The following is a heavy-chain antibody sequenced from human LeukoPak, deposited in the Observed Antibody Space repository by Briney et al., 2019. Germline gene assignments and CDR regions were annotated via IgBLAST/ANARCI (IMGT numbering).Heavy chain of an antibody. CDR1: GISFSTSGVG. J-gene: IGHJ4*02. Sequence: SGPTLVNPTQTLTLTYIFSGISFSTSGVGVGWIRQPPGKALEWLTLIYWNDDKRYSPSLKSRLTITKDTSKNQVVLTMTNMDPVDTATYYCAHNFPTMIQGVLAYWGQGTLVTVSS. CDR3: AHNFPTMIQGVLAY. CDR2: IYWNDDK. D-gene: IGHD3-10*01. V-gene: IGHV2-5*01.